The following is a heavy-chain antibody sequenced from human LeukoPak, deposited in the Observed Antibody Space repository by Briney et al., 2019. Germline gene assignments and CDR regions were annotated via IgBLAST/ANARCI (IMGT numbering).Heavy chain of an antibody. CDR1: GFTFSSYW. Sequence: PGGSLRLSCAASGFTFSSYWMSWVRQAPGKGLEWVANIKQDGSEKYYVDSVKGRFTISRDNAKNSLYLQMNSLRAEDTAVYYCASSGWYFYPKLFDYWGQGTLVTVSS. J-gene: IGHJ4*02. D-gene: IGHD6-19*01. V-gene: IGHV3-7*01. CDR3: ASSGWYFYPKLFDY. CDR2: IKQDGSEK.